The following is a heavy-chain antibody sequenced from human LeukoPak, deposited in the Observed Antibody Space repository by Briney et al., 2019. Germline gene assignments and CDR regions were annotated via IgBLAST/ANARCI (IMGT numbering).Heavy chain of an antibody. Sequence: SGTLSLTCTVSGGSISGSTYYWGWIRQPPGKGLEWIGSIYYSGSTYYNPSLKSRVTISVDTSKNQFSLKLSSVTAADTAVYYCARVGCSGGSCYSPMLSWFDPWGQGTLVTVSS. CDR3: ARVGCSGGSCYSPMLSWFDP. V-gene: IGHV4-39*07. D-gene: IGHD2-15*01. J-gene: IGHJ5*02. CDR2: IYYSGST. CDR1: GGSISGSTYY.